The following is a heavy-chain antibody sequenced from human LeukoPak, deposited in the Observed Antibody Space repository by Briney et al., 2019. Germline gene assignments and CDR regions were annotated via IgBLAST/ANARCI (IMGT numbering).Heavy chain of an antibody. CDR1: GGSFSGYY. V-gene: IGHV4-34*01. CDR3: ARGVRWHYYDSSGYPDY. Sequence: PSETLSLTCAVYGGSFSGYYWSWIRQPPGQGLEWIGEINHSGSTNYNPSLKSRVTISVDTSKNQFSLKLSSVTAADTAVYYCARGVRWHYYDSSGYPDYWGQGTLVTVSS. D-gene: IGHD3-22*01. J-gene: IGHJ4*02. CDR2: INHSGST.